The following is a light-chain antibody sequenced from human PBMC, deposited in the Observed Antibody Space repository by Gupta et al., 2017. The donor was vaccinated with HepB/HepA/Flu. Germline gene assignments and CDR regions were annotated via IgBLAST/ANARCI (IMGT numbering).Light chain of an antibody. CDR3: NSYTNSNTRV. V-gene: IGLV2-14*03. CDR2: DVN. Sequence: QSALTQPASVSGSPGQSITISCTGSSNDIGSYNYVSWYQQHPGKAPKLLIFDVNNRPAGVANRFSGSKSGNTASLTISGRQAEDEADYYCNSYTNSNTRVFGGGTKLTVL. J-gene: IGLJ3*02. CDR1: SNDIGSYNY.